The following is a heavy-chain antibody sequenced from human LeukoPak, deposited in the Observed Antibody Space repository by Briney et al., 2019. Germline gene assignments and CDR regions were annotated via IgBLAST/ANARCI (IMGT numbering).Heavy chain of an antibody. CDR3: AKVLVRDAFDI. D-gene: IGHD1-26*01. V-gene: IGHV3-33*06. CDR2: IWSDGNNK. J-gene: IGHJ3*02. CDR1: GFTFSSYG. Sequence: GGSLRLSCAASGFTFSSYGMNWVRQAPGKGLEWVALIWSDGNNKYYADSVRGRFTISRDNSKNTLYLQMNSLRAEDTAVYYCAKVLVRDAFDIWGQGTMVTVSS.